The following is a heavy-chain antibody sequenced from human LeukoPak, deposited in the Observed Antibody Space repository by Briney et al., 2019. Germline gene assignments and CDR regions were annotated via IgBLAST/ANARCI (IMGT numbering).Heavy chain of an antibody. V-gene: IGHV1-69*05. CDR3: AREGAVAGTGLYYYYYMDV. CDR2: IIPIFGTA. J-gene: IGHJ6*03. CDR1: GGTFSSYA. Sequence: SVKVSCKASGGTFSSYAISWVRQAPGQGLEWMGRIIPIFGTANYAQKFQGRVTITTDESTGTAYMELSSLRSEDTAVYYCAREGAVAGTGLYYYYYMDVWGKGTTVTVSS. D-gene: IGHD6-19*01.